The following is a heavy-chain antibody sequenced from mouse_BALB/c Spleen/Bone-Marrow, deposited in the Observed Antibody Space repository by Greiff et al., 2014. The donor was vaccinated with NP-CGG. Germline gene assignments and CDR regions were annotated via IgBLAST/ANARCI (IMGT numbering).Heavy chain of an antibody. Sequence: EVMLVESGGGLVQPGGSRKLSCAASGFTFSSFGIHWVRQAPEKGLEWVAYISSDSSTIYYAGTVKGRFTISRDNPKNTLFLQMTSLRSEDTAMYYCARSNYVGYYAMDYWGQGTSVTVSS. J-gene: IGHJ4*01. D-gene: IGHD1-1*01. CDR1: GFTFSSFG. V-gene: IGHV5-17*02. CDR3: ARSNYVGYYAMDY. CDR2: ISSDSSTI.